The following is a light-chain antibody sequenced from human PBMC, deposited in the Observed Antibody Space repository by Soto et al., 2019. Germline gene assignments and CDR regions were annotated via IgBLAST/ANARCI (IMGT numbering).Light chain of an antibody. CDR3: QQYTNWPYT. J-gene: IGKJ2*01. CDR1: QALGNN. Sequence: EIVMMQSPATLSVSPRERATLSCKASQALGNNLAWYQHKPGQAPRLLIYGASTRATGVPVRFSGSGSETEFTLSISSLQSDDLAVYYCQQYTNWPYTFGQGIKLEIK. V-gene: IGKV3-15*01. CDR2: GAS.